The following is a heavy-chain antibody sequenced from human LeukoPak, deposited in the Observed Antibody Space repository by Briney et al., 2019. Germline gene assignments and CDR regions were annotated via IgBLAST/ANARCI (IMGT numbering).Heavy chain of an antibody. CDR3: ARVRDSSSWYGMDV. CDR1: GGSISSNNW. V-gene: IGHV4-4*02. D-gene: IGHD6-13*01. CDR2: VYHSGST. Sequence: SETLSLTCAVSGGSISSNNWWSWVRQPPGKGLEWLGEVYHSGSTNYNPPLKSRVTLSVDKSKNQFSLKLSSVTAADTAVYYSARVRDSSSWYGMDVWGQGTTVTVSS. J-gene: IGHJ6*02.